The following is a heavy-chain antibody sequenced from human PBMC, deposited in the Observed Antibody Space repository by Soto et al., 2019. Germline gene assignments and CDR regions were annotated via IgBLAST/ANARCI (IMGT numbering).Heavy chain of an antibody. V-gene: IGHV3-23*01. CDR1: GFTFSSYA. CDR3: AKQLEDISAKAGAKQPDY. Sequence: GGSLRLSCAASGFTFSSYAMSWVRQAPGKGLEWVSAISGSGGSTYYADSVKGRFTISRDNSKNTLYLQMNSLRAEDTAVYYCAKQLEDISAKAGAKQPDYWGQGTLVTVSS. D-gene: IGHD1-1*01. J-gene: IGHJ4*02. CDR2: ISGSGGST.